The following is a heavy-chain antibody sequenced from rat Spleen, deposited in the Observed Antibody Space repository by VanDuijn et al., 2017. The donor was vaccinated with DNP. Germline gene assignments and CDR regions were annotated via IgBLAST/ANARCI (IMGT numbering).Heavy chain of an antibody. CDR3: ARDLLRWRRGFAY. Sequence: QVQLKESGPGLVQPSQTLSLTCTVSGFSLTNYGVSWVRQPPGKGLEWIAAISSGGSTYYNSALKSRLTITKDTSKSQVFLKMNSLQTEDTATYYCARDLLRWRRGFAYWGQGTLVTVSS. J-gene: IGHJ3*01. V-gene: IGHV2S12*01. CDR1: GFSLTNYG. D-gene: IGHD1-11*01. CDR2: ISSGGST.